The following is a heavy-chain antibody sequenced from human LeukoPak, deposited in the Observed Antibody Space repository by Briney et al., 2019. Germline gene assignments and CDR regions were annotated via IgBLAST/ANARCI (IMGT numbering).Heavy chain of an antibody. D-gene: IGHD3-10*01. V-gene: IGHV3-23*01. CDR1: GFTFSSYA. CDR3: AKDGYYGSGSYYPNFDY. J-gene: IGHJ4*02. Sequence: PGGSPRLSCAASGFTFSSYAMSWVRQAPGKGLEWVSAISGSGGSTYYADSVKGRFTISRDNSKNTLYLQMNSLRAEDTAVYYCAKDGYYGSGSYYPNFDYWGQGTLVTVSS. CDR2: ISGSGGST.